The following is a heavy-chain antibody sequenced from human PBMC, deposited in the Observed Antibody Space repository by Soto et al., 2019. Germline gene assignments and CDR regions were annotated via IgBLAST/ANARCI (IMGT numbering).Heavy chain of an antibody. CDR3: ARDDYGSGSYKSGYYYYYIMDV. V-gene: IGHV1-69*13. CDR1: GGTFSSYA. Sequence: SVNVSFKASGGTFSSYAISWVRQAPGQGLELMGGIIPIFGTANYAQKFQGRVTITAXXXXXXAXMXLXXXXSEXTAVYYCARDDYGSGSYKSGYYYYYIMDVWG. D-gene: IGHD3-10*01. CDR2: IIPIFGTA. J-gene: IGHJ6*02.